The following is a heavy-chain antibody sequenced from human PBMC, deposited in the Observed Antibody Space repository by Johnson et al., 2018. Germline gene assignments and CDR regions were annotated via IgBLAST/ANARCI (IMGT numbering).Heavy chain of an antibody. V-gene: IGHV4-34*01. CDR1: GGSFSGYY. CDR2: INHSGST. Sequence: QVQLQQWGAGLLKPSETLSLTCAVYGGSFSGYYWSWIRQPPGKGLEWIGEINHSGSTNYNPSLKRRVTISVDTSKNQFSLKLGSVTAADTAVYYCGRARGGYYDSSGYYDRHWGQGTLVTVSS. CDR3: GRARGGYYDSSGYYDRH. J-gene: IGHJ1*01. D-gene: IGHD3-22*01.